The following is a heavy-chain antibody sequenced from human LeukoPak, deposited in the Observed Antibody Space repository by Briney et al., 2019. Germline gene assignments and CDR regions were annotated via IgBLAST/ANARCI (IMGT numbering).Heavy chain of an antibody. Sequence: SETLSLTCNVSGGSISSYSWSWIRQPPGKGLDWIGYIYDSGYTKYNPSLKSRVAISRDPSGYQFSLKLSSVTAADTAVYYCARAGYSYGIDAFDIWGQGALVTVSS. V-gene: IGHV4-59*13. D-gene: IGHD5-18*01. CDR3: ARAGYSYGIDAFDI. CDR1: GGSISSYS. J-gene: IGHJ3*02. CDR2: IYDSGYT.